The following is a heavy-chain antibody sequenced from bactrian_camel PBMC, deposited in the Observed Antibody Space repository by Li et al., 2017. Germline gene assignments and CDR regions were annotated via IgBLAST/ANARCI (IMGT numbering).Heavy chain of an antibody. CDR2: ILGGNART. V-gene: IGHV3S1*01. D-gene: IGHD1*01. CDR1: SWTYSGNW. J-gene: IGHJ4*01. CDR3: AAADSRPRRMWDTEVIGGCDEYNS. Sequence: VQLVESGGGSVQAGGSLRLSCVASSWTYSGNWMAWFRQAPGKEREGVAAILGGNARTYYIDSVKGRFTISRDSSKNTIYLQMDSLKPEDATMYYCAAADSRPRRMWDTEVIGGCDEYNSWGQGTQVTVS.